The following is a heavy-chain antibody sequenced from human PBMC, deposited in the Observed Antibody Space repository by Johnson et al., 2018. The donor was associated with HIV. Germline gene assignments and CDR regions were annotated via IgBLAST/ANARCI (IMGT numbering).Heavy chain of an antibody. Sequence: QVQLVESGGGLVQPGGSLRLSCAASGFTLSTYGMHWVRQAPGKGLEWVAFIRYDGSNKYYGDSVKGRFTISRDNSKNTLYVQMNSLRAEDTAVYYCARNSHSSNWYEWEAFDIWGQGTMVTVSS. J-gene: IGHJ3*02. CDR3: ARNSHSSNWYEWEAFDI. V-gene: IGHV3-30*02. CDR2: IRYDGSNK. D-gene: IGHD6-13*01. CDR1: GFTLSTYG.